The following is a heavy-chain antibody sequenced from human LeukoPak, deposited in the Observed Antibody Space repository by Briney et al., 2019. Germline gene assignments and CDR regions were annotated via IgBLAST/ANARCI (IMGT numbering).Heavy chain of an antibody. J-gene: IGHJ5*02. Sequence: HPGGSLRLSCAASGFTFSSYGMHWVRQAPGEGLEWVAVIWYDGSNKYYADSVKGRFTISRDNSKNTLYLQMNSLRAEDTAVYYCAKGYSSSLSWFDPWGQGTLVTVSS. CDR1: GFTFSSYG. CDR3: AKGYSSSLSWFDP. CDR2: IWYDGSNK. V-gene: IGHV3-33*06. D-gene: IGHD6-13*01.